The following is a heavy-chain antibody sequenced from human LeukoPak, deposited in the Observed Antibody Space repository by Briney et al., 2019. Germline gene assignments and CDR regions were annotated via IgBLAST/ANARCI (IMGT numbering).Heavy chain of an antibody. Sequence: PGGSLRLSCAASGFTVSSNYMSWVRQAPGKGLEWVSVIYSGGSTYYADSVKGRFTISRDNSKNTLYLQMNSPRAEDTAVYYCARESKDSSASWFDPWGQGTLVTVSS. CDR2: IYSGGST. CDR1: GFTVSSNY. J-gene: IGHJ5*02. V-gene: IGHV3-66*01. CDR3: ARESKDSSASWFDP. D-gene: IGHD3-22*01.